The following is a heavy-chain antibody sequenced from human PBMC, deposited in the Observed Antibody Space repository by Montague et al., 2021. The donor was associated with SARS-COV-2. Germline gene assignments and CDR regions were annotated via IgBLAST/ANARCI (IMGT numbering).Heavy chain of an antibody. J-gene: IGHJ4*02. V-gene: IGHV3-74*01. CDR1: GFTFSNYW. D-gene: IGHD5-12*01. Sequence: SLRLSCAASGFTFSNYWMHWVRQAPGKGLVWVSRLNSDRSSTTYADSVKGRFTISRDNAKNTVYLQMNSLRAEDSAVYYCASDSRYSGYEADYWGQGTLVTVSS. CDR3: ASDSRYSGYEADY. CDR2: LNSDRSST.